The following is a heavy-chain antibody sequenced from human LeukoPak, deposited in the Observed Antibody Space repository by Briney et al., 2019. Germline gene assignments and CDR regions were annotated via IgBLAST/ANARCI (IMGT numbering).Heavy chain of an antibody. CDR3: ARGVQLWYLTNWFDP. CDR1: GYTFTSYD. Sequence: ASVKVSCKASGYTFTSYDINWVRQATGQGLEWMGWMNPNSGNTGYAQKFQGRVTMTRNTPISTAYMELSSLRSEDTAVYYCARGVQLWYLTNWFDPWGQGTLVTVSS. CDR2: MNPNSGNT. J-gene: IGHJ5*02. V-gene: IGHV1-8*01. D-gene: IGHD5-18*01.